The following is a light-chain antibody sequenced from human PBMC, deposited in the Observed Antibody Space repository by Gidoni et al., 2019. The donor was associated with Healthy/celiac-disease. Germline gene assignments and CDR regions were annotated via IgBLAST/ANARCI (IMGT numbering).Light chain of an antibody. CDR2: AAS. Sequence: DIQMTQSPSSLSASVGDRVTITGRASQSISSYLNWYQQKPGKAPKLLIYAASSLQSGVPSRFSGSGSGTDFTLTISSLRPEDFATYYCQQSYSTSCSFGQGTKLEIK. J-gene: IGKJ2*04. V-gene: IGKV1-39*01. CDR3: QQSYSTSCS. CDR1: QSISSY.